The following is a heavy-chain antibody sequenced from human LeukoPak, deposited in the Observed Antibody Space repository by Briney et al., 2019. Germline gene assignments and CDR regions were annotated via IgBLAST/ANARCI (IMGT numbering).Heavy chain of an antibody. D-gene: IGHD3-10*01. CDR1: GFSLRTSGVG. V-gene: IGHV2-5*02. CDR3: AHTMVRGIILDY. J-gene: IGHJ4*02. Sequence: SGPTLVKPTQTLTLTCTFSGFSLRTSGVGVGWSRQPPGKALEWLALIYWDDDKRYSPSLKSRLTITKDTSKNQVVLTMTNMDPVDTATYYCAHTMVRGIILDYWGQGTLVTVSS. CDR2: IYWDDDK.